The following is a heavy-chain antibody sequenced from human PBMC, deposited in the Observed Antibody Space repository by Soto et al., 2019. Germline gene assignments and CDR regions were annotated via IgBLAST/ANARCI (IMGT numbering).Heavy chain of an antibody. CDR2: ITTTSYYK. CDR1: GFTFSSYT. Sequence: EVQLVESGGGLVKPGGSLRLSCAASGFTFSSYTINWVRQAPGKGLEWVSSITTTSYYKYYADSVKGRFTISRDNARNSLVLQMRSLRAEDTAVYYCAGDSIRFSVAVPEYWYFDLWGRGTLVTVSS. J-gene: IGHJ2*01. CDR3: AGDSIRFSVAVPEYWYFDL. V-gene: IGHV3-21*01. D-gene: IGHD2-2*01.